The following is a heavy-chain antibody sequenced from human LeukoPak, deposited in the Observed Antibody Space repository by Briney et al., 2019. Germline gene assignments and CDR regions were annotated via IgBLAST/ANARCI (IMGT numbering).Heavy chain of an antibody. V-gene: IGHV4-39*01. Sequence: SETLSLTCTVSGGSISSSSYYWGWIRQPPGKGLEWIGSIYYSGSTYYNPSLKSRVTISVDTSKNQFSLKLSSVTAADTAVYYYARHSGYSGYDFDYWGQGTLVTVSS. CDR1: GGSISSSSYY. CDR2: IYYSGST. J-gene: IGHJ4*02. CDR3: ARHSGYSGYDFDY. D-gene: IGHD5-12*01.